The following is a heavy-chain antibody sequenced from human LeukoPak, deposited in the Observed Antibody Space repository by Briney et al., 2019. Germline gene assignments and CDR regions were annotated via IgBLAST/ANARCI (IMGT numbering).Heavy chain of an antibody. J-gene: IGHJ4*02. Sequence: SETLSLTCAVSGYSISSGYYWGWIRQPPGKGLEWIGSSYHSGNTYYKPSLKSRVTIFIDTSKNQFSLKLSSVTAADTAVYYCARLGLITPNRWGQGTLVTVSS. CDR1: GYSISSGYY. D-gene: IGHD3-10*01. CDR3: ARLGLITPNR. V-gene: IGHV4-38-2*01. CDR2: SYHSGNT.